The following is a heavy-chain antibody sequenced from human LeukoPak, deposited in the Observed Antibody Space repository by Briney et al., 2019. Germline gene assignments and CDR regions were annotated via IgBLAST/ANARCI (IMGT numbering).Heavy chain of an antibody. J-gene: IGHJ4*02. Sequence: PGGSLRLSCAASGFTFSSYAMSWVRQAPGRGLEWVSASGSGVNTYYADSVMGRFTISRDNSKNTLYLQVNSLRAEDTAVYYCGKGLNRDYSGVGDSWGQGTLVTVSS. D-gene: IGHD5-12*01. V-gene: IGHV3-23*01. CDR3: GKGLNRDYSGVGDS. CDR2: SGSGVNT. CDR1: GFTFSSYA.